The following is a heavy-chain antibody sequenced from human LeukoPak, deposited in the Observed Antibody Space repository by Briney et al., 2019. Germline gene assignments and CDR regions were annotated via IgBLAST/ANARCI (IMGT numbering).Heavy chain of an antibody. CDR3: ARDHFEDVVGAAEVY. CDR2: INPNSGGT. J-gene: IGHJ4*02. V-gene: IGHV1-2*02. Sequence: ASVKVSCKASGYTFTSYAMNWVRQAPGQGLEWMGWINPNSGGTNYAQKFQGRVTMTRDTSISTAYMELSRLRSDDTAVYYCARDHFEDVVGAAEVYWGQGTLVTVSS. D-gene: IGHD3-9*01. CDR1: GYTFTSYA.